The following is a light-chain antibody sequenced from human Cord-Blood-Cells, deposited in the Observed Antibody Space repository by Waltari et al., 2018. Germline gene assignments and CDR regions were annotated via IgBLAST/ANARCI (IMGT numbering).Light chain of an antibody. CDR2: GAS. CDR3: QQYGSSPRT. Sequence: EIVLTQSPGTLSLSPGERATLSCRASQRVSSSYLAWYQQKPGQAPRLRIYGASSRATGIPDRFSGSGSGTDFTLTISRLEPEDFAVYYCQQYGSSPRTFGQGTKLEIK. J-gene: IGKJ2*01. CDR1: QRVSSSY. V-gene: IGKV3-20*01.